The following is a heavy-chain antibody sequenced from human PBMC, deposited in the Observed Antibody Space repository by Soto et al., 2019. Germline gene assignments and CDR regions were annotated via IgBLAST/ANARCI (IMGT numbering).Heavy chain of an antibody. V-gene: IGHV4-59*01. CDR1: GGSISSYY. Sequence: SETLSLTCTVSGGSISSYYWSWIRQPPGKGREWVGCIYYSGSTNYNPSLKSRVTISVDTSKNQFSLKLSSVTAEDTAVYYCAKGRTGYSSGWYYYWGQGTLVTVSS. CDR3: AKGRTGYSSGWYYY. D-gene: IGHD6-19*01. CDR2: IYYSGST. J-gene: IGHJ4*02.